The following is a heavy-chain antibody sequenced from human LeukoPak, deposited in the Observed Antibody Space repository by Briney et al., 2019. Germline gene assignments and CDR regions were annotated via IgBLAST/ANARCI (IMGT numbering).Heavy chain of an antibody. D-gene: IGHD6-19*01. CDR3: AKPLPSGWHYFDC. V-gene: IGHV3-23*01. CDR2: ISGSGGRA. Sequence: GGSLRLSCAASGFTFSSYAMSWVRQAPGKGLEWVSEISGSGGRAYYADSVKGRFTISRDNSKNTLYLQMNSLRAEDTAIYYCAKPLPSGWHYFDCWGQGTLVTVSS. J-gene: IGHJ4*02. CDR1: GFTFSSYA.